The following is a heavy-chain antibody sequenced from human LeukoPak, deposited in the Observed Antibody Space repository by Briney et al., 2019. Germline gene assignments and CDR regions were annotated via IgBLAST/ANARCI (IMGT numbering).Heavy chain of an antibody. V-gene: IGHV3-74*01. J-gene: IGHJ4*02. D-gene: IGHD6-25*01. CDR2: IRSDGSST. Sequence: GGSLRLSCAASGFTFSTYWMHWVRQAPGKGLLWVSGIRSDGSSTIYADSVRGRFTISRDNARNTLYLQVNSLRAEDTAVYYCARDSSGWGFDYWGQGSLVTVSS. CDR1: GFTFSTYW. CDR3: ARDSSGWGFDY.